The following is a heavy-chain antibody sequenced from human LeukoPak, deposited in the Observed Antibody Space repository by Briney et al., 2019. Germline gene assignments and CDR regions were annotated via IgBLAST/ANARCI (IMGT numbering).Heavy chain of an antibody. J-gene: IGHJ4*02. CDR1: GGTFSSYA. CDR2: IIPIFGTA. CDR3: ARVNYDFWSGYQAYYFDY. Sequence: ASVKVSCKGSGGTFSSYAISWVRQAPGQGLEWMGGIIPIFGTANYAQKFQGRVTITADESTSTAYMELSSLRSEDTAVYYCARVNYDFWSGYQAYYFDYWGQGTLVTVSS. D-gene: IGHD3-3*01. V-gene: IGHV1-69*13.